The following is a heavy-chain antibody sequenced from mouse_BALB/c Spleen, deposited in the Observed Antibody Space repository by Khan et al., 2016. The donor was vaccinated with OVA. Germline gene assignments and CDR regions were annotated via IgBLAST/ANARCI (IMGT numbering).Heavy chain of an antibody. CDR3: VNHGSSSAWFTY. Sequence: VQLQQSGAELAKPGASVKMSCKASGYTFTSYWMHWVKQRPGQGLEWIGYIDPSTDYTEYNQKLRDKATLTVDKSSTTVYMQLTSLTSEDSAVYYCVNHGSSSAWFTYWGQGTLVTVSA. D-gene: IGHD1-1*01. V-gene: IGHV1-7*01. CDR2: IDPSTDYT. J-gene: IGHJ3*01. CDR1: GYTFTSYW.